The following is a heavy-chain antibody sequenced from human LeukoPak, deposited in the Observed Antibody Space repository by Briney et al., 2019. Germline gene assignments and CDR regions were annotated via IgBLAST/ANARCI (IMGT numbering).Heavy chain of an antibody. CDR3: ARDRGPAFDA. D-gene: IGHD2-2*01. CDR2: IYYSGST. V-gene: IGHV4-39*07. Sequence: SETLSLTCTVSGGSISSSSYYWGWIRQPPGKGLEWIGSIYYSGSTYYNPSLKSRVTISVDTSKNQFSLKLSSVTAADTAVYYCARDRGPAFDAWGQGTLVTVSS. J-gene: IGHJ4*02. CDR1: GGSISSSSYY.